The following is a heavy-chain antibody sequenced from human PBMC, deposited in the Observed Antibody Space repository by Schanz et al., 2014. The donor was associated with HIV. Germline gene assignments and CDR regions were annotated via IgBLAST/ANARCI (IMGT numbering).Heavy chain of an antibody. V-gene: IGHV3-7*01. D-gene: IGHD3-16*01. J-gene: IGHJ6*02. Sequence: MQLVESGGGVVRPGRSLRLSCAASGFTFSRYWMTWVRQAPGKGLEWVANIKEDGSEKYHADSVKGRFTISRDNAKNSLFLQMESLRAEDTAVYYCARDGGEVWGQGTTVTVSS. CDR1: GFTFSRYW. CDR3: ARDGGEV. CDR2: IKEDGSEK.